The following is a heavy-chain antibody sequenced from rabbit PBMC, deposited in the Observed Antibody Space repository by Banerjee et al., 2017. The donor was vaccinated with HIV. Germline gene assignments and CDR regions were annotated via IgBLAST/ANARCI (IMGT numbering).Heavy chain of an antibody. J-gene: IGHJ4*01. CDR1: GFSFSSSYY. Sequence: QSLEESGGDLVKPGASLTLTCTAAGFSFSSSYYMCWVRQAPGKGLEWIACIYGGSSGTTYYASWAKGRITISKTSSTTVTLQMTSLTVADTATYFCARDWYADSRGYYPYYFHLWGQGTLVTVS. CDR3: ARDWYADSRGYYPYYFHL. V-gene: IGHV1S40*01. CDR2: IYGGSSGTT. D-gene: IGHD1-1*01.